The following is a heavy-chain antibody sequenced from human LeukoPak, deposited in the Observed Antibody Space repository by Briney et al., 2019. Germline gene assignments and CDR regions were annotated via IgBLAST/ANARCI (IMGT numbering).Heavy chain of an antibody. Sequence: SETLSLTCTVSGGSISSYYWSWIRQPAGKGLEWIGRIYTSGSTNYNPSLKSRVTMSVDTSKNQFSLKLSSVTAADTAVYYCARLPLGYCRSTSCQTFDYWGQGTLVTVSS. J-gene: IGHJ4*02. CDR3: ARLPLGYCRSTSCQTFDY. V-gene: IGHV4-4*07. CDR2: IYTSGST. CDR1: GGSISSYY. D-gene: IGHD2-2*01.